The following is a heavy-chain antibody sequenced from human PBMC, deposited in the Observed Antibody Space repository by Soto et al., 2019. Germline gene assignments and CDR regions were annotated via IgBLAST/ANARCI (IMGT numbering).Heavy chain of an antibody. D-gene: IGHD4-17*01. CDR2: ISTYSVNT. V-gene: IGHV1-18*01. CDR1: GYTFSSIG. Sequence: QVQLVQSGTEVKKPGASVKVSCKASGYTFSSIGLSWVRQAPGQGLEWMGWISTYSVNTNYAQNLQGRATLTTDTSTSTAYMELRGLRSDDTAVYYCARGNYGGEFDYWGQGTLVTVSS. J-gene: IGHJ4*02. CDR3: ARGNYGGEFDY.